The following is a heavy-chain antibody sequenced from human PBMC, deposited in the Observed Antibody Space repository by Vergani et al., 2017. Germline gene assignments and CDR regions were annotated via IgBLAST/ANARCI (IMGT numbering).Heavy chain of an antibody. D-gene: IGHD1-1*01. J-gene: IGHJ4*02. CDR3: ARHTTYTDS. V-gene: IGHV5-51*01. Sequence: EVELVPSRPEMRKPGESLKISCKGSEYSFGNYWIGWVRQMPGKGLEWMGIIYPADSDTRYSPSFQGQVTISADKSISTAFLQWHSLKASDTALYYCARHTTYTDSWGQGTLVTVSS. CDR1: EYSFGNYW. CDR2: IYPADSDT.